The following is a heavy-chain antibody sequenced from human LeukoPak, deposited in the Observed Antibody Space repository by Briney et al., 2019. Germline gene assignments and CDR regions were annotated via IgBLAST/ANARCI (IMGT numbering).Heavy chain of an antibody. CDR1: GGSISSYY. CDR3: ARAPLGYCTNGVCHDAFDI. J-gene: IGHJ3*02. V-gene: IGHV4-59*01. CDR2: IYYSGST. Sequence: SETLSLTCTVSGGSISSYYWSWIRQPPGKGLEWIGYIYYSGSTNYNPSLKSRVTISVDTSKNQFSLKLSSVTAADTAVYYCARAPLGYCTNGVCHDAFDIWGQGTMVTVSS. D-gene: IGHD2-8*01.